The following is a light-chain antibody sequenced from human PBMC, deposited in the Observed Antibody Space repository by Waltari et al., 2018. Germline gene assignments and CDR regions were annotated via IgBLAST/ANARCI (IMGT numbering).Light chain of an antibody. Sequence: DIVMTQSPDSLAVSLGERATINCKSSQSVLYNSNNKNYLAWYQHKPGQPPKLIIYWASTRESGVPDRFSGGGAVTDFTLTITSLQAADVAGYYCQQYYSTPETFGQGTKLEIK. CDR2: WAS. CDR1: QSVLYNSNNKNY. J-gene: IGKJ2*01. CDR3: QQYYSTPET. V-gene: IGKV4-1*01.